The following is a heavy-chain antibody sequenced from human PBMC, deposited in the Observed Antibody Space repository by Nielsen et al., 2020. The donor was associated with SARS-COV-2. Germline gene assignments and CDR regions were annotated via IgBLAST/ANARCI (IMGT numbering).Heavy chain of an antibody. D-gene: IGHD3/OR15-3a*01. CDR1: GYTFNNYD. Sequence: SVKVSCKASGYTFNNYDINWVRQATGQGLEWMGRINPYSGGTNYAQKFQGTVTMTRDASISTVYMELTSDDTAVYYCARARATIFGLVMSYGMDVWGQGTTVAVSS. CDR2: INPYSGGT. V-gene: IGHV1-2*06. J-gene: IGHJ6*02. CDR3: ARARATIFGLVMSYGMDV.